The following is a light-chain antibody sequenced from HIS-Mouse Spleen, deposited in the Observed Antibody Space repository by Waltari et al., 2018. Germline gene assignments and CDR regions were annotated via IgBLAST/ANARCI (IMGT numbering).Light chain of an antibody. J-gene: IGLJ2*01. CDR1: ALPKQY. CDR2: KDS. V-gene: IGLV3-25*03. CDR3: QSADSSGTYRGV. Sequence: SYELTQPPSVSVSPGQTARITCSGDALPKQYAYWYQQKPGQAPGLVIYKDSERPSGIPGRFSGSSSGTTVTLTISGVQAEDEADYYCQSADSSGTYRGVFGGGTKLTVL.